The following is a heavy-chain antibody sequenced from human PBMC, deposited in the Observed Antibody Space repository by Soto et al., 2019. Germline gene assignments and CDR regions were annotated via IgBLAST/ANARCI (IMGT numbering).Heavy chain of an antibody. J-gene: IGHJ4*02. CDR3: ARGATVTQYDY. Sequence: PSETLSLTCTVSGVSVNSGSFYWSCIRQPPGKGLEWIGFGSYSGTTNYKPSLKSRVTISVDTSRSQISLKVTSLTAADTAVYYCARGATVTQYDYWGQGTRVTVSA. CDR1: GVSVNSGSFY. V-gene: IGHV4-61*01. D-gene: IGHD4-17*01. CDR2: GSYSGTT.